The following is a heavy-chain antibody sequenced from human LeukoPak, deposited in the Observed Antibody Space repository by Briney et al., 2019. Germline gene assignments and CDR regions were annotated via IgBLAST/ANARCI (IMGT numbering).Heavy chain of an antibody. V-gene: IGHV3-30*04. CDR2: ISYDGSNK. D-gene: IGHD2-2*01. J-gene: IGHJ5*02. Sequence: GGSLRLSCAASGFTFSSYAMHWVRQAPGKGLEWVAVISYDGSNKYYADSVKGRFTISRDNSKNTLYLQMNSLRAEDTAVYYCARWTCSSTSCYASWFDPWGQGTLVTASS. CDR1: GFTFSSYA. CDR3: ARWTCSSTSCYASWFDP.